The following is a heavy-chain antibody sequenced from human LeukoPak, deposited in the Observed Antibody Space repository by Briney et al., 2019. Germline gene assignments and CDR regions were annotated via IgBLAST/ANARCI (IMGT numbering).Heavy chain of an antibody. CDR2: ISGSGGST. CDR1: GFTFSSYA. D-gene: IGHD6-13*01. CDR3: ARTRIAAAHGGY. V-gene: IGHV3-23*01. Sequence: GGSLRLSCAASGFTFSSYAMSWVRQAPGKGLEWVSAISGSGGSTYYADSVKGRFTISRDNSKNTLYLQMNSLRTEDTAVYYCARTRIAAAHGGYWGQGTLVTVSS. J-gene: IGHJ4*02.